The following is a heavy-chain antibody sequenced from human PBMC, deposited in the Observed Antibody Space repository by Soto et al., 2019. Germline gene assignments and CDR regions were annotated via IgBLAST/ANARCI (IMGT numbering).Heavy chain of an antibody. CDR2: IYYSGST. V-gene: IGHV4-59*11. D-gene: IGHD3-22*01. Sequence: SETLSLTCTVSGGSISSHYWSWIRQPPGKGLEWIGYIYYSGSTNYNPSLKSRVTISVDTSKNQFSLKLSSVTAADTAVYYCARVVPNYYDSSGYYYDTYFDYWGQGTLVTVSS. CDR1: GGSISSHY. J-gene: IGHJ4*02. CDR3: ARVVPNYYDSSGYYYDTYFDY.